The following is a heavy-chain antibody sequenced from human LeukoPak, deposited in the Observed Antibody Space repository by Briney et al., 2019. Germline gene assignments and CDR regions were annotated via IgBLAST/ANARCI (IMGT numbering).Heavy chain of an antibody. J-gene: IGHJ4*02. Sequence: GGSLRLSCAASGCTFSNAWMSWVRQAPGKGLEWVGRIKSKTDGGTTDYAAPVKGRFTISRDDSKNTLYLQMNSLKTEDTAVYYCTTDVAMVREAYFDYWGQGTLVTVSS. V-gene: IGHV3-15*01. CDR1: GCTFSNAW. CDR2: IKSKTDGGTT. CDR3: TTDVAMVREAYFDY. D-gene: IGHD3-10*01.